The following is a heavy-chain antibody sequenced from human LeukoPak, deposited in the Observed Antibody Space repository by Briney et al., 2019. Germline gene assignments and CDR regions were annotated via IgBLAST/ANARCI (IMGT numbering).Heavy chain of an antibody. D-gene: IGHD5-18*01. CDR2: IILIFGTA. CDR1: GGTFSSYA. J-gene: IGHJ3*02. V-gene: IGHV1-69*01. Sequence: SVKVSCKASGGTFSSYAISWVRQAPGQGLEWMGGIILIFGTANYAQKFQGRVTITADESTSTAYMELSSLRSEDTAVYYCARDRGYSESDAFDIWGQGTMVTVSS. CDR3: ARDRGYSESDAFDI.